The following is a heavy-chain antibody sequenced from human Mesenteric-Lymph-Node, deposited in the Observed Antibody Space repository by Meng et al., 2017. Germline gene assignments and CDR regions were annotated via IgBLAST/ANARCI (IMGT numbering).Heavy chain of an antibody. CDR1: GYTFISYT. J-gene: IGHJ4*02. D-gene: IGHD2-15*01. CDR2: INTGNGNT. CDR3: ARGGRGCFDF. Sequence: QVQFVQSGADVKNPGASMKVSCKASGYTFISYTIHWLRQAPGQRLEWMGWINTGNGNTKYSHKFQDRVTITRDTSASAAYMELSSLRSEDTAVYYCARGGRGCFDFWGQGTLVTVSS. V-gene: IGHV1-3*04.